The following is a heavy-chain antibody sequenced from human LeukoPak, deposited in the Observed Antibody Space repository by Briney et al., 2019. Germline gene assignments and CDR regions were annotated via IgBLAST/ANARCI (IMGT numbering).Heavy chain of an antibody. D-gene: IGHD6-19*01. CDR2: LSYDGSNK. CDR3: ARSYRSGWYYFDY. CDR1: GFIFSSYA. V-gene: IGHV3-30*04. Sequence: GGSLRLSCAASGFIFSSYAMHWVRQAPGKGLEWVAGLSYDGSNKNYAGSVKGRFTISRDSSKNTLYLQMNSLRAEDTAVYYCARSYRSGWYYFDYWGQGTLVTASS. J-gene: IGHJ4*02.